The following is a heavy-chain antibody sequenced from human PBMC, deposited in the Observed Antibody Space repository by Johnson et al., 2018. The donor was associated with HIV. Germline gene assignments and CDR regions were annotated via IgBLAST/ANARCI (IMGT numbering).Heavy chain of an antibody. CDR3: AGGYGSGSGDAFDI. J-gene: IGHJ3*02. V-gene: IGHV3-66*02. CDR2: IYSGGST. D-gene: IGHD3-10*01. CDR1: GFSFSDYY. Sequence: EVQLVESGGGLVKPGGSLRLSCAASGFSFSDYYMTWIRQAPGQGLEWVSVIYSGGSTYYADSVKGRLTTSRENANNSLYLEMSSLRPEDTDVYYCAGGYGSGSGDAFDIWGQGTMVTVSS.